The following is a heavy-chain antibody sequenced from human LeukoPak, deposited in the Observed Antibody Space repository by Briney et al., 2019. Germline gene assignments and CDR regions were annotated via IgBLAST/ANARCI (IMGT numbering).Heavy chain of an antibody. D-gene: IGHD1-26*01. Sequence: GGSLRLSCAASGFTFSSYSMNWVRQAPGKGLEWVSPISSSSSYIYYADSVKGRFTISRDNAKNSLYLQMNSLRAEDTAVYYCARDQELLLRHWGQGTLVTVSS. V-gene: IGHV3-21*01. CDR2: ISSSSSYI. CDR1: GFTFSSYS. J-gene: IGHJ4*02. CDR3: ARDQELLLRH.